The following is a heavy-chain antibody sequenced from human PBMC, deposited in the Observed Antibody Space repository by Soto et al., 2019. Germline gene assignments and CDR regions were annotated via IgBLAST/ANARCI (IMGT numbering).Heavy chain of an antibody. V-gene: IGHV4-30-4*01. D-gene: IGHD3-22*01. CDR1: GGSISSGDYY. CDR3: ARDEDDRSGYRGGY. CDR2: IYYSGST. Sequence: QVQLQESGPGLVKPSQTLSLTCTVSGGSISSGDYYWSWIRQPPGKGLEWIGYIYYSGSTYYNPSLKSRVTISLETSKTQISLKLSSVTAADTAVYYCARDEDDRSGYRGGYWGQGTLVTVSS. J-gene: IGHJ4*02.